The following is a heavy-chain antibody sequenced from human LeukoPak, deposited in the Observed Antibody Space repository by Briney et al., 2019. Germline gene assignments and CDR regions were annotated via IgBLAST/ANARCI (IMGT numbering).Heavy chain of an antibody. V-gene: IGHV3-23*01. D-gene: IGHD3-22*01. CDR2: ITDGGDST. CDR3: ARTDRNYYDSSGYGDAFDI. CDR1: GFTFSNYA. Sequence: PGDSLRLSCAASGFTFSNYAMSWVRQAPGKGLEWVSAITDGGDSTYYADSVKGRVTISRDDSKNTLYLQMNSLRDEDTAVYYCARTDRNYYDSSGYGDAFDIWGQGTMVTVSS. J-gene: IGHJ3*02.